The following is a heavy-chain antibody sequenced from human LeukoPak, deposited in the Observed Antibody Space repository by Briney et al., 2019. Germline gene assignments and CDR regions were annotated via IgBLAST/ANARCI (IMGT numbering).Heavy chain of an antibody. D-gene: IGHD3-16*01. Sequence: SETLSLTCTVSGVSISTYYWNWLRQAPGKGLEWIGYVYSIGRTNSNPTLRSRVTISVDTSKNQFSLRLTSVTAADTAVYYCAREHSVGGGLDAFDMWGQGTMVTVSS. CDR2: VYSIGRT. CDR1: GVSISTYY. V-gene: IGHV4-59*01. J-gene: IGHJ3*02. CDR3: AREHSVGGGLDAFDM.